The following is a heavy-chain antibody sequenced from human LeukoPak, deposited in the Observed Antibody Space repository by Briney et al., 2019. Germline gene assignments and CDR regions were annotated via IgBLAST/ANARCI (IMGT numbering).Heavy chain of an antibody. J-gene: IGHJ4*02. CDR2: IRYDGSNK. D-gene: IGHD2-8*01. V-gene: IGHV3-30*02. CDR3: AKDPDCTSGICYTFFDY. CDR1: KFTFSSYG. Sequence: GGSLRLSCAASKFTFSSYGMHWVRQAPGKGLEWVAFIRYDGSNKYHADSVKGRFTISRDNSKNTLYLQMNSLRAEDTAVYYCAKDPDCTSGICYTFFDYWGQGTLVTVSS.